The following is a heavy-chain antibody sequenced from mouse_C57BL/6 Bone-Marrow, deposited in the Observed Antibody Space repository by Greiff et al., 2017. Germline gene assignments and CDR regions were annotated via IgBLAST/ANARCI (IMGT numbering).Heavy chain of an antibody. CDR3: ARVYYGSRGAWCAY. Sequence: QVQLKESGAELARPGASVKLSCKASGYTFTSYGISWVKQRTGQGLELIGELYPRSGNTYYNEKFKGKATLTADKSSSTAYRALRSVTSEVSAVYFGARVYYGSRGAWCAYWGQGTLVTVSA. J-gene: IGHJ3*01. D-gene: IGHD1-1*01. CDR2: LYPRSGNT. V-gene: IGHV1-81*01. CDR1: GYTFTSYG.